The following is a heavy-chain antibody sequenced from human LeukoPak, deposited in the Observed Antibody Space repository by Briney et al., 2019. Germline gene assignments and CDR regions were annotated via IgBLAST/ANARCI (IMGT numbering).Heavy chain of an antibody. CDR2: IASSDRTR. V-gene: IGHV3-48*03. CDR1: GFTFSTYE. J-gene: IGHJ6*03. CDR3: ARVLGYDSIGYHSDYMDV. D-gene: IGHD3-22*01. Sequence: GGSLRLSCAASGFTFSTYEMNWVRQAPGKGLEWVSYIASSDRTRTYADSVKGRFTISRDNAKNSLYPEMNSLRAEDTAVYYCARVLGYDSIGYHSDYMDVWCKGTTVTVSS.